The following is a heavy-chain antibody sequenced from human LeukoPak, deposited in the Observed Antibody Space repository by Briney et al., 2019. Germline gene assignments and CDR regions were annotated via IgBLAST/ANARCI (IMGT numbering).Heavy chain of an antibody. V-gene: IGHV3-48*03. D-gene: IGHD6-13*01. J-gene: IGHJ4*02. Sequence: GGSLRLSCAASGLTFSSYEMNWVRQAPGKGLEWVSYISSSGSTIYYADSVKGRFTISRDNAKDSLYLQMNSLRAEDTAVYYCARESSSWFDYWGQGTLVTVSS. CDR1: GLTFSSYE. CDR2: ISSSGSTI. CDR3: ARESSSWFDY.